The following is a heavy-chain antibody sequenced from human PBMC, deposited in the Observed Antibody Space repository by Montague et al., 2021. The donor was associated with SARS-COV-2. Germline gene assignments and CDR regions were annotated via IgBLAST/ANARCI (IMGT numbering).Heavy chain of an antibody. CDR1: GGSFSGYY. CDR3: ARVTKGVFTYDYDSSGYASDY. V-gene: IGHV4-34*01. J-gene: IGHJ4*02. CDR2: INHSGST. D-gene: IGHD3-22*01. Sequence: SETLSLTCAVYGGSFSGYYWSWIRQPPGKGLEWIGEINHSGSTKYNPSLKSRVTISVDTSKNQFSLKLSSVTVADTAVYYCARVTKGVFTYDYDSSGYASDYWGQGTLVTVSS.